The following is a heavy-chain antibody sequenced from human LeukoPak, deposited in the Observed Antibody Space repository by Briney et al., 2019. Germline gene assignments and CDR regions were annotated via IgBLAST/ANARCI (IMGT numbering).Heavy chain of an antibody. Sequence: SETLSLTCTVSGGSISSSSYYWGWIRQPPGKGLEWIGSIYYSGSTYYNPSLKSRVTISVDTSKNQFSLKLSSVTAADTAVYYCARCGPENVPDYWGQGTLVTVSS. CDR2: IYYSGST. V-gene: IGHV4-39*01. CDR3: ARCGPENVPDY. J-gene: IGHJ4*02. CDR1: GGSISSSSYY. D-gene: IGHD1-14*01.